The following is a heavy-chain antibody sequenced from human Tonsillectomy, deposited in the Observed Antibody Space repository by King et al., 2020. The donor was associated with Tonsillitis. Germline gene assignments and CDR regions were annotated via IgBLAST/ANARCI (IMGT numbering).Heavy chain of an antibody. J-gene: IGHJ4*02. V-gene: IGHV3-30-3*01. D-gene: IGHD3-16*02. Sequence: QLVQSGGGMVQPGRSLRLSCAASGFTFSNYAVDWVRQAPGKGLEWVTAISDDGSNTYYADSVKGRFTISRDNSKNTLYLQMNSLRTEDTAVYYCARELYDYFWGSYRYAFDYWGQGTLVTVSS. CDR2: ISDDGSNT. CDR3: ARELYDYFWGSYRYAFDY. CDR1: GFTFSNYA.